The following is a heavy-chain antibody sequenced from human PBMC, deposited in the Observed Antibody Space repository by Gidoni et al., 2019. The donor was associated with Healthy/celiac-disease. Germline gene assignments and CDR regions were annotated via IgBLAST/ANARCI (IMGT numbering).Heavy chain of an antibody. CDR2: ISGSGGST. CDR1: GSTFRSYA. CDR3: ENPAHSGYDSTFDY. Sequence: EVQLLESVGGLVQPGGSLRLSCAASGSTFRSYAMSWVRQAAGTGLEWVSAISGSGGSTYYADSVKGRFTISRDNSKNTLYLQMNSLRAEDTAVYYCENPAHSGYDSTFDYWGQGTLVTVSS. D-gene: IGHD5-12*01. V-gene: IGHV3-23*01. J-gene: IGHJ4*02.